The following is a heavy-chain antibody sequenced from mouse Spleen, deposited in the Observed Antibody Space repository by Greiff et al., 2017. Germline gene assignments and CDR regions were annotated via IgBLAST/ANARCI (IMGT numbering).Heavy chain of an antibody. Sequence: VKLLESGPGLVAPSQSLSITCTVSGFSLTSYGVHWVRQPPGKGLEWLGVIWAGGSTNYNSALMSRLSISKDNSKSQVFLKMNSLQTDDTAMYYCAREYGSSPSFAYWGQGTLVTVSA. V-gene: IGHV2-9*02. CDR2: IWAGGST. D-gene: IGHD1-1*01. CDR1: GFSLTSYG. CDR3: AREYGSSPSFAY. J-gene: IGHJ3*01.